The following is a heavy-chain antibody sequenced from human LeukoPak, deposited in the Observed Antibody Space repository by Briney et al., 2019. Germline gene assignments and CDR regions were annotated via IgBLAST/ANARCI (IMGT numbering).Heavy chain of an antibody. J-gene: IGHJ2*01. Sequence: SSETLSLTCAVSGYSISSGYYWGWIRQPPGKGLEWIGSIYHSGSTYYNPSLKSRVTISVDTSKNQFSLKLSSVTAADTAVYYCARSRDRYFDLWGRGTLVTVSS. CDR3: ARSRDRYFDL. V-gene: IGHV4-38-2*01. CDR2: IYHSGST. CDR1: GYSISSGYY.